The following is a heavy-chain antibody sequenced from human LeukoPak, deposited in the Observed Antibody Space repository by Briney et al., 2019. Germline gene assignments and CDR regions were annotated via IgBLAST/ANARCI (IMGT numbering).Heavy chain of an antibody. CDR3: ARRGPPRTLLRGVKSGWFDP. D-gene: IGHD3-10*01. J-gene: IGHJ5*02. CDR2: IYYSGST. Sequence: SETLSLTCTVSGGSISSYYWSWIRQPPGKGLEWIGYIYYSGSTNYNPSLKSRVTISVDTSKNQFSLKLSSVTAADTAVYYCARRGPPRTLLRGVKSGWFDPWGQGTLVTVSS. CDR1: GGSISSYY. V-gene: IGHV4-59*12.